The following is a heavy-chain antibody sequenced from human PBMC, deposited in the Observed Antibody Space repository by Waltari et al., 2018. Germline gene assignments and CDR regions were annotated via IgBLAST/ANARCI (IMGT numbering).Heavy chain of an antibody. CDR3: LRGADYGFYY. D-gene: IGHD4-17*01. CDR1: GFTFSSYS. J-gene: IGHJ4*02. Sequence: EVQLVESGGGLVQPGGSLRLSCAASGFTFSSYSMNWVRQAPGKGLEWVSYISSSMGTIYYADSVKGRFTISRDNAKNSLYLQMNSLRPDDTAVYYCLRGADYGFYYWGQGTLVTVSS. CDR2: ISSSMGTI. V-gene: IGHV3-48*04.